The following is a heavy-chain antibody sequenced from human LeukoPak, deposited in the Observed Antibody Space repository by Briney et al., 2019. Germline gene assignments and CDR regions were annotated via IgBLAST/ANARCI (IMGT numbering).Heavy chain of an antibody. CDR1: GGSISSGSYY. D-gene: IGHD3-16*01. Sequence: PSETLSLTCTVSGGSISSGSYYWSWIRQPAGKGLEWIGRIYPSGSTNYNPSLKSRVTISVDTSKNQFSLNLSSVTAADTAVYSCARDGGTGYFDYWGQGTLVTVSS. J-gene: IGHJ4*02. CDR3: ARDGGTGYFDY. CDR2: IYPSGST. V-gene: IGHV4-61*02.